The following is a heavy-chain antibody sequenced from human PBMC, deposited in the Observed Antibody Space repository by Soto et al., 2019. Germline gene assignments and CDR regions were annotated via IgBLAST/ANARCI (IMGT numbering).Heavy chain of an antibody. CDR3: ARDWMGTGTTFGWFDP. J-gene: IGHJ5*02. CDR2: ISYDGSNK. Sequence: GGSLRLSCAASGFTLTSIGMHWVRQAPGKGLEWVAVISYDGSNKYYADSVKGRFTISRDNSKNTLYLQMNSLRAEDTAVYYCARDWMGTGTTFGWFDPWGQGTLVTVSS. V-gene: IGHV3-30*19. D-gene: IGHD1-7*01. CDR1: GFTLTSIG.